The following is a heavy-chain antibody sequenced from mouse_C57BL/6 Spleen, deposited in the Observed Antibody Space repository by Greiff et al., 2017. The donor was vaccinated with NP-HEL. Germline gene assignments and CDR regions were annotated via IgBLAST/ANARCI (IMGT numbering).Heavy chain of an antibody. Sequence: VQLQQSGAELVRPGSSVKLSCKASGYTFTSYWMHWVKQRPIQGLEWIGNIDPSDSETHYNQKFKDKATLTVDKSSSTAYMQLSSLTSEDSAVDYCGIYYGNPFAYWGQGTLVTVSA. CDR1: GYTFTSYW. V-gene: IGHV1-52*01. CDR2: IDPSDSET. J-gene: IGHJ3*01. CDR3: GIYYGNPFAY. D-gene: IGHD2-1*01.